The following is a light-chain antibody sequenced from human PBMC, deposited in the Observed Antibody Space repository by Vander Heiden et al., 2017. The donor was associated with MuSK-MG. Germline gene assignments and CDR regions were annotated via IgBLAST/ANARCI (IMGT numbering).Light chain of an antibody. V-gene: IGKV1-33*01. CDR3: QQDDNLPLT. CDR1: QDISNY. J-gene: IGKJ5*01. CDR2: DAS. Sequence: DIQMTQSPSSLSAPVGDRVTITCQASQDISNYLNWYQQKPGKAPKLLIYDASNLETGVPSRFSGSGSGTDFTFTISSLQPEDVATYYCQQDDNLPLTFGQGTLMEIK.